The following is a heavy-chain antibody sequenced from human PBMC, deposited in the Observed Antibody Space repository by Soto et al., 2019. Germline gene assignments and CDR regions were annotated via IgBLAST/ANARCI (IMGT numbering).Heavy chain of an antibody. CDR1: GGSISSYY. J-gene: IGHJ6*03. CDR3: AISPYYYYMDV. Sequence: QVQLQESGPGLVQPSETLSLTCTVSGGSISSYYWSWIRQPPGKGLEWIGYVYYSGSTNYNPSLKSRVTISVDTSKNPFSLRLSSVTAADTAVYYCAISPYYYYMDVWGKGTTVTVSS. CDR2: VYYSGST. V-gene: IGHV4-59*08.